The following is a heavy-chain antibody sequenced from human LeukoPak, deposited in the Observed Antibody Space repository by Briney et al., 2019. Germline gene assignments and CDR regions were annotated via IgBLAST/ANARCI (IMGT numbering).Heavy chain of an antibody. J-gene: IGHJ4*02. V-gene: IGHV3-30*19. CDR2: ISYDGSNK. D-gene: IGHD3-10*01. CDR1: GFTFSSYG. CDR3: ARDYKARSGSYYGY. Sequence: GGSLRLSCAASGFTFSSYGMHWVRQAPGKGLEWVAVISYDGSNKYYADSVKGRFTISRDNSKNTLYLQMNSLRAEDTAVYYCARDYKARSGSYYGYWGQGTLVTVSS.